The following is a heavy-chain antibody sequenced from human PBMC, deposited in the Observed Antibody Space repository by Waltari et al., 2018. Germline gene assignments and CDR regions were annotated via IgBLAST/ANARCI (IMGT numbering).Heavy chain of an antibody. Sequence: QVQLQESGPGLVKPSETLSLTCTVSGDSISSFHWHWIRQPPGKGLEWIAYIYYRGSTNYTPSLKSRVPLSVDTSRNQFSLKLTSVTAADTAVYYCARGENFISPPDYWGQGTLVTVSS. V-gene: IGHV4-59*01. CDR1: GDSISSFH. D-gene: IGHD3-16*01. CDR2: IYYRGST. J-gene: IGHJ4*02. CDR3: ARGENFISPPDY.